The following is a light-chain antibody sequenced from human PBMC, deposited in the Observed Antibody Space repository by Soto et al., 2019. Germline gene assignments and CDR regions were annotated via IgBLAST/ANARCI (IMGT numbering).Light chain of an antibody. CDR3: QQAQSFPRM. CDR1: QDIISW. Sequence: DVQMTQSPSSVSASVGDRVTITCRASQDIISWLAGDQQKPGKASKLLIYAEASLQSGFPSRFSGSESGTDSAHPISSLHPDDFATYYCQQAQSFPRMLGQETKVQIK. CDR2: AEA. V-gene: IGKV1-12*01. J-gene: IGKJ1*01.